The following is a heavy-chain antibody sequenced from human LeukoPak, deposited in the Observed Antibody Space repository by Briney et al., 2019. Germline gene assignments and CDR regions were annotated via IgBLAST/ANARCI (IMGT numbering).Heavy chain of an antibody. Sequence: SETLSLTCTVSGGSISSYYWSWIRQPAGKGLEWIGRIYTSGSTNYNPSLKSRVTMSVDTSKNKFSLKLSSVTAADTAVYYCARGRYGAPWYYYYMDVWGKGTTVTVSS. CDR1: GGSISSYY. J-gene: IGHJ6*03. CDR2: IYTSGST. CDR3: ARGRYGAPWYYYYMDV. D-gene: IGHD4-17*01. V-gene: IGHV4-4*07.